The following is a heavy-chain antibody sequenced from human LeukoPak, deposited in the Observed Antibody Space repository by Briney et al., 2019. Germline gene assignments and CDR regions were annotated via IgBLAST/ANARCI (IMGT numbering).Heavy chain of an antibody. CDR2: IYYSGST. Sequence: PSETLSLTCTVSGGSISSYYWSWIRQPPGKGLEWIGYIYYSGSTNYNPSLQSRVTISVNTSKNQFSLKLSSVTAADTAVYYCARGMQQLYHFDSWGRGTLVTVSS. CDR3: ARGMQQLYHFDS. CDR1: GGSISSYY. J-gene: IGHJ4*02. V-gene: IGHV4-59*01. D-gene: IGHD6-13*01.